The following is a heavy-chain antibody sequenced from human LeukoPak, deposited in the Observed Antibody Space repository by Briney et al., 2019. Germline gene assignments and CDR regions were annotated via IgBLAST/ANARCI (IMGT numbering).Heavy chain of an antibody. CDR3: AKSNGYGLVDI. D-gene: IGHD3-10*01. CDR2: VNESGGT. V-gene: IGHV4-34*01. CDR1: VGSFSGYH. J-gene: IGHJ3*02. Sequence: PSETLSLTCAVYVGSFSGYHWNWIRQPPGKGPEWIGEVNESGGTNINPSLRSRVILSVDTSRNQFSLKLTSVTAADTAVYYCAKSNGYGLVDIWGQGTMVTVSS.